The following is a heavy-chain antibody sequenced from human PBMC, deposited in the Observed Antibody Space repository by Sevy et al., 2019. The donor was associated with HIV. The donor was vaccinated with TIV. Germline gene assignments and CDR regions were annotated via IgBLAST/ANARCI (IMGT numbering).Heavy chain of an antibody. D-gene: IGHD3-22*01. J-gene: IGHJ4*02. Sequence: GESLKISCAASGFTFSYYDMNWVRQAPGKGLEWVSSISSGSSYIFYADSVKGRFTISRDNAKNSLYLQMNSLRAEDMAVYYCASPLNYYDSPSAYWGQGTLVTVSS. CDR2: ISSGSSYI. CDR1: GFTFSYYD. CDR3: ASPLNYYDSPSAY. V-gene: IGHV3-21*04.